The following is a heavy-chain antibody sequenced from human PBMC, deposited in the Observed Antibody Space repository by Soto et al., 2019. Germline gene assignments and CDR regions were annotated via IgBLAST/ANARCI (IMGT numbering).Heavy chain of an antibody. CDR3: AGAYDFWSGYPPANPMDV. J-gene: IGHJ6*04. CDR1: GFTFSDYY. Sequence: GGSLRLSCAASGFTFSDYYMSWIRQAPGKGLEWVSYISSSGSTIYYADSVKGRFTISRDNAKNSLYLQMNSLRAEDTAVYYCAGAYDFWSGYPPANPMDVWGKGTTVTVSS. D-gene: IGHD3-3*01. V-gene: IGHV3-11*01. CDR2: ISSSGSTI.